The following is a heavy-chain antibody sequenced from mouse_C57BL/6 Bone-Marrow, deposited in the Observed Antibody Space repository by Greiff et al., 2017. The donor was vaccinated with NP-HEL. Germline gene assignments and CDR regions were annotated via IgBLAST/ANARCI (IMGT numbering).Heavy chain of an antibody. CDR2: ISSGSSTI. D-gene: IGHD2-3*01. CDR1: GFTFSDYG. Sequence: EVQLQESGGGLVKPGGSLKLSCAASGFTFSDYGMHWVRQAPEKGLEWVAYISSGSSTIYYADTVKGRFTISRDNAKNTLFLQMTSLRSEDTAMYYCARGWLLRGWGQGTLVTVSA. CDR3: ARGWLLRG. J-gene: IGHJ3*01. V-gene: IGHV5-17*01.